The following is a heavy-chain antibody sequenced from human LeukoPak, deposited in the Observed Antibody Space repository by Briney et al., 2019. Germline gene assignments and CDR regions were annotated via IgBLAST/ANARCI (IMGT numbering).Heavy chain of an antibody. Sequence: AATLSPTRTVACGSISSGSYCCGWIRQPPGKGLEWIGSIDYSGSTCYHPSLKCPVTIAVDTSKNQFSLKLSSVTAADTAVYYCARRITMIVVVDAFDIWGQGTMVTVSS. D-gene: IGHD3-22*01. V-gene: IGHV4-39*01. CDR1: CGSISSGSYC. CDR2: IDYSGST. J-gene: IGHJ3*02. CDR3: ARRITMIVVVDAFDI.